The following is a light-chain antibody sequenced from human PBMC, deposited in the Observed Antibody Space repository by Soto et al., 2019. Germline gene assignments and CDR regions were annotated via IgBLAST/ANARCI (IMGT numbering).Light chain of an antibody. J-gene: IGKJ3*01. Sequence: ETLLTQSPATLSFSPGERATLSCRASQSVNNFLAWYQQKPGQAPRLLIYDASYRAAGMPTRFSGSRSGTDFPLTISSLEPEDFAIYYCPQRGNWPATFGPGTKVELK. CDR3: PQRGNWPAT. CDR2: DAS. CDR1: QSVNNF. V-gene: IGKV3-11*01.